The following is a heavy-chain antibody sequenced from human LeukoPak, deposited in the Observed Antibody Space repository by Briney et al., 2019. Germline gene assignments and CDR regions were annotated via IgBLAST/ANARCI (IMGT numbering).Heavy chain of an antibody. CDR2: ISGDGGTT. Sequence: GGSLRLSCAASGFNFEAHAMNWVRQAPGKPLEWVSLISGDGGTTHYADSVKGRFTISRDNSRDSVYLQMNSLRTADTAVYYCAKRSGSPHNFDYWGRGTLVTVSS. J-gene: IGHJ4*02. V-gene: IGHV3-43*02. CDR3: AKRSGSPHNFDY. CDR1: GFNFEAHA. D-gene: IGHD1-14*01.